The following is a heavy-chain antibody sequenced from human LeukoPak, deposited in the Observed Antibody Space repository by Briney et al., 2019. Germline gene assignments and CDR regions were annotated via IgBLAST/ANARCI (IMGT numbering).Heavy chain of an antibody. Sequence: SGGSLRLSCAASGFTFSSYAMHWVRQAPGKGLEWVAVISYDGSNKYYADSVKGRFTISRDDSKNTLYLQMNSLRAEDTAVYYCASAGWSSSSWYGYFDYWGQGPRSPSPQ. CDR3: ASAGWSSSSWYGYFDY. J-gene: IGHJ4*03. V-gene: IGHV3-30-3*01. CDR1: GFTFSSYA. D-gene: IGHD6-13*01. CDR2: ISYDGSNK.